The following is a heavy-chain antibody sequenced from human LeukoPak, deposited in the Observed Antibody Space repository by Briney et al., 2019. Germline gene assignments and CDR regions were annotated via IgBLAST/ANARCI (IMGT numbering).Heavy chain of an antibody. D-gene: IGHD4-23*01. CDR2: INGGNDAT. CDR3: AKDPLRWSFDY. CDR1: GFTVINYA. J-gene: IGHJ4*02. V-gene: IGHV3-23*01. Sequence: PGGSLRLSCAASGFTVINYAMAWVRQAPGKGLEWVSAINGGNDATNYANSVKGRFTISRDNSKNTLYLQMNNLRAEDTAVYYCAKDPLRWSFDYWGQGSLVTVSS.